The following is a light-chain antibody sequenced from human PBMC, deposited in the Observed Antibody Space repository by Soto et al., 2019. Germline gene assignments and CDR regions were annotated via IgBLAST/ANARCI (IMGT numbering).Light chain of an antibody. CDR1: QSISSN. J-gene: IGKJ2*01. V-gene: IGKV3-15*01. CDR2: GAS. Sequence: EIVMTQSPATLSVSPGERATLSCRASQSISSNLAWYQQKPGQAPRLLIYGASTRATGIPARFIGSGSGTEFTLTISSLQSEDFAVYYCQQYSIWPYTFGQGTKLEIK. CDR3: QQYSIWPYT.